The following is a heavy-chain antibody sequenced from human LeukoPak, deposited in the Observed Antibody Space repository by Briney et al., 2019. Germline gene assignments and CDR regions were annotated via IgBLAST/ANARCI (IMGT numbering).Heavy chain of an antibody. D-gene: IGHD5-12*01. CDR2: IIPIFGTA. V-gene: IGHV1-69*13. CDR1: GGTFSSYA. CDR3: ARLYSGYGRYYYYMDV. Sequence: ASVKVSCKASGGTFSSYAISWVRQAPGQGLEWMGGIIPIFGTANYAQKFQGRVTITADESTSTAYMELSSLRSEDTAVYYCARLYSGYGRYYYYMDVWGKGTTVTVSS. J-gene: IGHJ6*03.